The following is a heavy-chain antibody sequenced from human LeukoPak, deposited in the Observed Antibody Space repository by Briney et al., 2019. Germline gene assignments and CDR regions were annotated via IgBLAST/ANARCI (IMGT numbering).Heavy chain of an antibody. J-gene: IGHJ6*02. V-gene: IGHV4-59*01. CDR3: ARVGGTNYYYYGMDV. CDR1: GGSISSYY. CDR2: IYDSGST. Sequence: SETLPLTCTVSGGSISSYYWSWIRQPPGKGLEWIGYIYDSGSTNYNPSLKSRVTISVDTSKNQFSLKLSSVTAADTAVYYCARVGGTNYYYYGMDVWGQGTTVTVSS. D-gene: IGHD1-1*01.